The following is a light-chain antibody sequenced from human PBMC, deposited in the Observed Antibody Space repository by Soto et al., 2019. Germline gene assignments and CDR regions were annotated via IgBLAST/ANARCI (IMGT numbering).Light chain of an antibody. V-gene: IGKV1-33*01. CDR1: QDINKY. CDR2: DAS. J-gene: IGKJ3*01. CDR3: QQYDSLPFT. Sequence: DIQMTQSPSSLSASVGDRVTITCQASQDINKYLNWYQQKPGKAPEALIYDASNLEKGGPSKFSGSGSGTHFTFTITNLQPEDIATYYCQQYDSLPFTFGPGTRVDVK.